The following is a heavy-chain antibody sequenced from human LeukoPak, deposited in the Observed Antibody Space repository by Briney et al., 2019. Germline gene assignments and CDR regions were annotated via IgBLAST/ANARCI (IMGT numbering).Heavy chain of an antibody. Sequence: PGGSLRLSCAAPGFTFSTYWMHWVRQAPGEGLVWVSRINSDGSSTNYADSVKGRFTISRDNAKNTLYLQMNSLRVEDTALYYCATLEGSGWPDYWGQGTLVTVSS. CDR3: ATLEGSGWPDY. J-gene: IGHJ4*02. CDR1: GFTFSTYW. CDR2: INSDGSST. V-gene: IGHV3-74*01. D-gene: IGHD6-19*01.